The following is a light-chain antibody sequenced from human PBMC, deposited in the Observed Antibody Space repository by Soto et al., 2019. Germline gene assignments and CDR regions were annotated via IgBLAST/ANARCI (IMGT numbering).Light chain of an antibody. CDR3: QHCNNWTPRT. Sequence: EIVMTQSPATLSVSPGERATLSCKASQSVSSNLAWYQQKPGQAPRLLIYGASTRATGIPARFRGSGSGTEFTLTLSSLQSEDFAVCYCQHCNNWTPRTFGQGTEVEIK. CDR1: QSVSSN. V-gene: IGKV3-15*01. J-gene: IGKJ1*01. CDR2: GAS.